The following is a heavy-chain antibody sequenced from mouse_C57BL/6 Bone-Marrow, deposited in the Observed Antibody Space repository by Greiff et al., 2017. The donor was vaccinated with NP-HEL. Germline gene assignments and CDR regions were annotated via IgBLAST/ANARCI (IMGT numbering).Heavy chain of an antibody. Sequence: DVKLVESGGDLVKPGGSLKLSCAASGFTFSSYGMSWVRQTPDKRLEWVATISSGGSYTYYPDSVKGRFTISRDNAKNTLYLQMSSLKSENTAMYYCAREGTGNYYAMDYWGQGTSVTVSS. CDR2: ISSGGSYT. CDR3: AREGTGNYYAMDY. V-gene: IGHV5-6*02. J-gene: IGHJ4*01. D-gene: IGHD4-1*01. CDR1: GFTFSSYG.